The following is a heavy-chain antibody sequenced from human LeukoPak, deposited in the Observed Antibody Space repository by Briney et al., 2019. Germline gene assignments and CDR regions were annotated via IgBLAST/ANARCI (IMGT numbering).Heavy chain of an antibody. CDR2: INAGNGNT. Sequence: ASVKVSCKASGYTFTSYAMHWVRQAPGQRLEWMGWINAGNGNTKYSQKFQGRVTMTRDTSTSTVYMELSSLRSEDTAVYYCARGRAQSIAAVDYWGQGTLVTVSS. CDR1: GYTFTSYA. CDR3: ARGRAQSIAAVDY. V-gene: IGHV1-3*01. D-gene: IGHD6-13*01. J-gene: IGHJ4*02.